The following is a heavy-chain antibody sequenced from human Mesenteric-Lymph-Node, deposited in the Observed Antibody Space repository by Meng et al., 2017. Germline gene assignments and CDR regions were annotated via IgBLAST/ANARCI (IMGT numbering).Heavy chain of an antibody. CDR2: ITSSGDRT. CDR1: GFTFTSYA. D-gene: IGHD6-19*01. V-gene: IGHV3-23*01. Sequence: GGSLRLSCAASGFTFTSYAMTWVRQAPGKGLEWVSAITSSGDRTNYADSVKGRFTISRDNSKNTLYLQMDSLRAEDTAVYYCAKVRSGWYHDYWGQGTLVTVSS. CDR3: AKVRSGWYHDY. J-gene: IGHJ4*02.